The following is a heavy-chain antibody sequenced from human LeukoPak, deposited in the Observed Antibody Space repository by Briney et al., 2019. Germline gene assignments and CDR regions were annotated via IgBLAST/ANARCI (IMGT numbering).Heavy chain of an antibody. J-gene: IGHJ4*02. D-gene: IGHD1-26*01. V-gene: IGHV4-59*08. CDR2: TSHSGGT. Sequence: SETLSLTCTVSGGSINNYFWYWIRQPPGKGLEWIGYTSHSGGTNYNPSLKSRVTMSLDTSKNQFSLNLGSVTAADTAVYYCARLSPVGATWGQGTLVTVSS. CDR3: ARLSPVGAT. CDR1: GGSINNYF.